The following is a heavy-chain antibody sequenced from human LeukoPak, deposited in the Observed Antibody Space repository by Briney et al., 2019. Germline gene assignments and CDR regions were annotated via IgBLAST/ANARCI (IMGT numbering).Heavy chain of an antibody. CDR1: GGSITNVYW. J-gene: IGHJ6*04. CDR3: ARWYGSGSYHTNYYYYGIDV. Sequence: SGALSLTCAVSGGSITNVYWWSWVRQPPGKGLEWIGEIYHTGTTNYNPSLKSRVTISVDKAKNQLSIKLNSVTAADTAVYYCARWYGSGSYHTNYYYYGIDVWGKGTTVTVSS. D-gene: IGHD3-10*01. CDR2: IYHTGTT. V-gene: IGHV4-4*02.